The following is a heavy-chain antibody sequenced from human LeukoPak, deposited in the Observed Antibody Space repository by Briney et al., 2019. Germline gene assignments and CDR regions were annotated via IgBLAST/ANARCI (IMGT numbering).Heavy chain of an antibody. Sequence: SETLSLTCTVSGGSISSYYWSWIRQPPGKGLEWIGYIYYSGSTNYNPSLKSRVTISVDTSKNQFSLKLSSVTAADTAMYYCAREETYYDYVWGSYRSGWFDPWGQGTLVTVSS. V-gene: IGHV4-59*01. CDR2: IYYSGST. J-gene: IGHJ5*02. CDR1: GGSISSYY. D-gene: IGHD3-16*02. CDR3: AREETYYDYVWGSYRSGWFDP.